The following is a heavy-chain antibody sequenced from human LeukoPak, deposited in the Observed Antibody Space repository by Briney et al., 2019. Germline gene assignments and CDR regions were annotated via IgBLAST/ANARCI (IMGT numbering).Heavy chain of an antibody. J-gene: IGHJ4*02. CDR1: GFILSNYA. Sequence: PGGSLRLSCAAPGFILSNYAMSWVRQVPGRGLEWVSTISSRGDSTYVADSVKGRFTISRDNSKSSLYLQMNTVRAEDTAVYYCVKGPRPDITVAHTVENWGQGTLVTVSS. CDR2: ISSRGDST. CDR3: VKGPRPDITVAHTVEN. V-gene: IGHV3-23*01. D-gene: IGHD6-19*01.